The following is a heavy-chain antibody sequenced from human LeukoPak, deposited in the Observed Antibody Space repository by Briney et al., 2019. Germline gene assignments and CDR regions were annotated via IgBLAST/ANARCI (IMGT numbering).Heavy chain of an antibody. J-gene: IGHJ3*02. V-gene: IGHV1-69*13. CDR3: ARDPIPWGGYGDYVLRARAFGI. CDR1: GGTFSSYA. CDR2: IIPIFGTA. D-gene: IGHD4-17*01. Sequence: GASVTVSCKASGGTFSSYAISWVRQAPGQGLEWMGGIIPIFGTANYAQKFQGRVTITADESTSTAYMELSSLRSEDTAVYYCARDPIPWGGYGDYVLRARAFGIWGQGTMVTVSS.